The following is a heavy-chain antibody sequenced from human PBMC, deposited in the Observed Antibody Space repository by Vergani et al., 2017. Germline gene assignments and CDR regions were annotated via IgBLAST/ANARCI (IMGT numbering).Heavy chain of an antibody. Sequence: QLQLQESGPGLVKPSETLSLTCTVSGGSISSSSYYWGWIRQPPGKGLEWIGSIYYSGSTYYNPSLKSRVTISVDTSKNQFSLKLSSVTAADTAVYYCARGKPYSSGWYVYWGQGTLVTVSS. J-gene: IGHJ4*02. CDR2: IYYSGST. CDR1: GGSISSSSYY. CDR3: ARGKPYSSGWYVY. V-gene: IGHV4-39*01. D-gene: IGHD6-19*01.